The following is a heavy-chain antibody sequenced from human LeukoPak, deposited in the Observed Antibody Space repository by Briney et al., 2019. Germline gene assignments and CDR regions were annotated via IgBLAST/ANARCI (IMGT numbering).Heavy chain of an antibody. V-gene: IGHV4-59*01. CDR1: GGSFSGYY. D-gene: IGHD3-9*01. Sequence: SETLSLTCAVYGGSFSGYYWSWIRQPPGKGLEWIGYIYYSGSTNYNPSLKSRVTISVDTSKNQFSLKLSSVTAADTAVYYCARGVRTIFGQYYFDYWGQGTLVTVSS. CDR3: ARGVRTIFGQYYFDY. CDR2: IYYSGST. J-gene: IGHJ4*02.